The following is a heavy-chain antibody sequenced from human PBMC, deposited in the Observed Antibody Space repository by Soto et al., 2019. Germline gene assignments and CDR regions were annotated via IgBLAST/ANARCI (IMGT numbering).Heavy chain of an antibody. J-gene: IGHJ4*02. Sequence: QVQLVQSGAEVRKPGASVKVSCKASNYTFTSYGISWVRQAPGQGPEWMGWISVYYGNTNYAQKIQDRFSMTTDTSTSTAYLEPRGLTSDDTAVYYCARGGLKWGVGVVAFWGQGTLVTVSS. CDR3: ARGGLKWGVGVVAF. CDR1: NYTFTSYG. D-gene: IGHD2-15*01. V-gene: IGHV1-18*04. CDR2: ISVYYGNT.